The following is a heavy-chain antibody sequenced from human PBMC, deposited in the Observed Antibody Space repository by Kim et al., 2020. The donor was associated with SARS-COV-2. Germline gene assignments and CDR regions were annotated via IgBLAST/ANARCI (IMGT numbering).Heavy chain of an antibody. D-gene: IGHD2-15*01. Sequence: ASVKVSCKASGYTFTGYYMHWVRQAPGQGLEWMGWINPNSGGTNYAQKFQGWVTMTRDTSISTAYMELSRLRSDDTAVYYCARGEGLRTRPGYCSGGSCYSNFYYYMDVWGKGTTVTVSS. V-gene: IGHV1-2*04. J-gene: IGHJ6*03. CDR3: ARGEGLRTRPGYCSGGSCYSNFYYYMDV. CDR2: INPNSGGT. CDR1: GYTFTGYY.